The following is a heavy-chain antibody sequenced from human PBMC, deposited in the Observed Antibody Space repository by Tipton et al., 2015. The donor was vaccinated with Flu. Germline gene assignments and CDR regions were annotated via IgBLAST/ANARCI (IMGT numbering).Heavy chain of an antibody. CDR1: GVSISSGDFY. D-gene: IGHD1-26*01. CDR3: ARDPSGTYGLNH. V-gene: IGHV4-31*03. Sequence: TLSLTCSVSGVSISSGDFYWTWIRQHPGEGLEWIGYIHHSGNTYYNPSLKSRVTISVDTSKNQFSLKVNSVTAADTALYFCARDPSGTYGLNHWGQGTLVTVSS. J-gene: IGHJ5*02. CDR2: IHHSGNT.